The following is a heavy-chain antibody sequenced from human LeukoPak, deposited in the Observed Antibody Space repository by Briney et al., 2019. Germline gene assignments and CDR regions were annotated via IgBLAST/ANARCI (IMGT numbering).Heavy chain of an antibody. Sequence: SQTLSLTCTVSGGSISSGGYYWSWIRQHPGQGLEWIGYIYYSGSTYYNPSLKSRVTISVDTSKNQFSLKLSSVTAADTAVYYCARDAASRGFDYWGQGTLVTVSS. J-gene: IGHJ4*02. CDR3: ARDAASRGFDY. CDR1: GGSISSGGYY. D-gene: IGHD6-25*01. CDR2: IYYSGST. V-gene: IGHV4-31*03.